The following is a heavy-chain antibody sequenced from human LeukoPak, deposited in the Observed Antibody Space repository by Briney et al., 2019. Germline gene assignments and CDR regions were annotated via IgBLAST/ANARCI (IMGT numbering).Heavy chain of an antibody. D-gene: IGHD4-11*01. CDR3: ARDNGSLYSYDAFDI. CDR1: GLTLSSSA. J-gene: IGHJ3*02. Sequence: GGSLRLSCAASGLTLSSSAMNWVRQAPGKGLEWVSSISSSSSYIYYADSVKGRFTISRDNAKNSLYLQMNSLRAEDTAVYYCARDNGSLYSYDAFDIWGQGTMVTVSS. V-gene: IGHV3-21*01. CDR2: ISSSSSYI.